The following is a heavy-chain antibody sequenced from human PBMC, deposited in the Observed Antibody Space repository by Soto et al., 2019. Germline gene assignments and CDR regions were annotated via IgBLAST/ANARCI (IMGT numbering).Heavy chain of an antibody. V-gene: IGHV3-23*01. CDR2: ISGSGGST. CDR1: GFTFSSYA. D-gene: IGHD3-16*01. J-gene: IGHJ3*02. CDR3: ATERSMITFGGVSAFDI. Sequence: GGSLRLSCAASGFTFSSYAMSWVRQAPGKGLEWVSAISGSGGSTYYADSVKGRFTISRDNSKNTLYLQMNSLRAEDTAVYYCATERSMITFGGVSAFDIWGQGTMVTVSS.